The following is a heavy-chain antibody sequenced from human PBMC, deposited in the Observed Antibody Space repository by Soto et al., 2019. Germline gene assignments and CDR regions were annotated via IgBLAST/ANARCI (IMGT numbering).Heavy chain of an antibody. D-gene: IGHD3-10*01. Sequence: QVQLVQSGAEVKKPGASVKVSCKASGYTFTSYDINWVRQATGQGLEWMGWMNPNSGNTGYAQKFQGRVTMTRNTSISTAYMELSSLRSEDTAVYYCARGWRYYGSGSPPRPDYWGQGTLVTVSS. V-gene: IGHV1-8*01. J-gene: IGHJ4*02. CDR1: GYTFTSYD. CDR2: MNPNSGNT. CDR3: ARGWRYYGSGSPPRPDY.